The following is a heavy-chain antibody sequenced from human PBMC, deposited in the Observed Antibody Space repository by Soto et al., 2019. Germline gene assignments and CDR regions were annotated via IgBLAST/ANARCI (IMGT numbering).Heavy chain of an antibody. V-gene: IGHV3-30*18. CDR1: GFTFSSYG. Sequence: QVQLVESGGGVVQPGRSLRLSCAASGFTFSSYGMHWVRQAPGKGLEGVAVISYDGINNYYADAVKGRFTISSDTSKSTLYLQMDSLRSEDTAVYYCAKHQSEARPFRGYFDYWGQGTLVTVSS. J-gene: IGHJ4*02. D-gene: IGHD6-6*01. CDR2: ISYDGINN. CDR3: AKHQSEARPFRGYFDY.